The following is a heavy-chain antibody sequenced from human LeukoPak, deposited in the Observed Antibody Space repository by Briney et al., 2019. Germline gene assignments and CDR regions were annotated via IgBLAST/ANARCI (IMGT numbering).Heavy chain of an antibody. D-gene: IGHD3-22*01. J-gene: IGHJ4*02. Sequence: GGSLRLSCAASGFTVSSNYMSWVRQAPGKGLEWVSVIYSGGSTYYADSVKGRFTISRDNSKNTLYLQMNSLRAEDTAVYYCAKATLDYDSSGHYFDYWGQGTLVTVSS. CDR3: AKATLDYDSSGHYFDY. CDR1: GFTVSSNY. V-gene: IGHV3-53*01. CDR2: IYSGGST.